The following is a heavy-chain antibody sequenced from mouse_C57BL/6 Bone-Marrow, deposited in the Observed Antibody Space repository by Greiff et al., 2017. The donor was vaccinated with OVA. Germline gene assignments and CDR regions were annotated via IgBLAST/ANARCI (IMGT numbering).Heavy chain of an antibody. Sequence: QVQLQQSGAELVRPGTSVKVSCKASGYAFTNYLIEWVKQRPGQGLEWIGVINPGSGGTNYNEKFKGKATLTADKSSSTAYMQLSSLTSEDSAVYFCYYYGSSYAMDYRGQGTSVTVSS. CDR1: GYAFTNYL. V-gene: IGHV1-54*01. CDR3: YYYGSSYAMDY. CDR2: INPGSGGT. D-gene: IGHD1-1*01. J-gene: IGHJ4*01.